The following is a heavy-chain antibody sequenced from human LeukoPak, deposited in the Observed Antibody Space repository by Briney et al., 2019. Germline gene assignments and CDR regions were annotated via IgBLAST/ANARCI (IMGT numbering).Heavy chain of an antibody. CDR3: ARDLIAARPGWFDP. D-gene: IGHD6-6*01. CDR1: GYTVTTYG. J-gene: IGHJ5*02. CDR2: ISAYNGNT. V-gene: IGHV1-18*01. Sequence: GSVKVSCKASGYTVTTYGINWVRQAPAQGLEWMGWISAYNGNTNYAQNLQGRVTLTTDTSASTAYMELRSLRSDDTAVYYCARDLIAARPGWFDPWGQGTLVIVSS.